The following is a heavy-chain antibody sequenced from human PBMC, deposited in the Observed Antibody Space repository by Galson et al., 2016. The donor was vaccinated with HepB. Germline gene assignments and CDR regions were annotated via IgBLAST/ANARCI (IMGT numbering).Heavy chain of an antibody. J-gene: IGHJ4*02. Sequence: YYSGSTNYNPSLKSRVTISVDTSKNQFSLKLSSVIAADTAVYYCGRDHDTTGIDYWGQGTLVTVSS. CDR3: GRDHDTTGIDY. CDR2: YYSGST. D-gene: IGHD1-1*01. V-gene: IGHV4-59*01.